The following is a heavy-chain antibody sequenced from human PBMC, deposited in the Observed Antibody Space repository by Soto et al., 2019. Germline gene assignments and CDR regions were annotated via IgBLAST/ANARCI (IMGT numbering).Heavy chain of an antibody. D-gene: IGHD3-10*01. CDR3: AMDPAGPSPRWDV. Sequence: PSETLSLTCTVSGGSISSGDYSWSWIRQPPGKGLEWIGYMYGAGLTYYNPSLKSRVTISVDKSKNQFSLNLSSMTAADTALYYWAMDPAGPSPRWDVWGQGTTVTVSS. CDR2: MYGAGLT. V-gene: IGHV4-30-2*01. J-gene: IGHJ6*02. CDR1: GGSISSGDYS.